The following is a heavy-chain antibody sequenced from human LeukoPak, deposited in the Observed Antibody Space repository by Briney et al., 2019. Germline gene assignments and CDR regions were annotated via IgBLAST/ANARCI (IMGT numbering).Heavy chain of an antibody. CDR2: IIPIFGTA. V-gene: IGHV1-69*13. J-gene: IGHJ4*02. Sequence: ASVKVSCKASGGTFSSYAISWVRQAPGQGLEWMGGIIPIFGTANYAQKFRGRVTITADESTSTAYMELSSLRSEDTAVYYCAREVVATIRGRGYFDYWGQGTLVTVSS. D-gene: IGHD5-12*01. CDR1: GGTFSSYA. CDR3: AREVVATIRGRGYFDY.